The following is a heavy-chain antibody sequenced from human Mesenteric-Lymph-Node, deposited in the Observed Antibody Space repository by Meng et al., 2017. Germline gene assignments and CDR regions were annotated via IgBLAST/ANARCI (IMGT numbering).Heavy chain of an antibody. CDR1: GYTFTSYG. J-gene: IGHJ3*02. D-gene: IGHD6-13*01. CDR2: ISAYNGNT. Sequence: QDQRGQSGAEVKKPCASVKVSCKASGYTFTSYGISWVRQAPGKGLEWMGWISAYNGNTNYAQKLQGRVTMTTDTATSTVYMELRSLRSDDTAVHYWARGSPLTAPAKLAFDIWGQGTLVTVSS. CDR3: ARGSPLTAPAKLAFDI. V-gene: IGHV1-18*01.